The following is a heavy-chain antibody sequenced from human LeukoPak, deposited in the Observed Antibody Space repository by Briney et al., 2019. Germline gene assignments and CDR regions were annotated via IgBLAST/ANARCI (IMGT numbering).Heavy chain of an antibody. CDR3: ARGGQYPPRAFDI. Sequence: PSETLSLTCTVSGGSISSSSYYWGWIRQPPGKGLEWIGSIYYSGSTNYNPSLKSRVTISVDTSKNQFSLKLSSVTAADTAVYYCARGGQYPPRAFDIWGQGTMVTVSS. D-gene: IGHD4-11*01. CDR2: IYYSGST. V-gene: IGHV4-39*07. J-gene: IGHJ3*02. CDR1: GGSISSSSYY.